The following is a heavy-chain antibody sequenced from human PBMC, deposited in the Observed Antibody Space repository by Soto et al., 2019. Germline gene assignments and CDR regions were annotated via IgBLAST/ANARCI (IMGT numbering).Heavy chain of an antibody. D-gene: IGHD5-18*01. Sequence: QVHVVESGGGVVLPGRSLRLSCATSGFTFSSYGMHWVRQAPGKGLEWVAVMSYDGSNTYYGESVKGRFTISRDNSQNTLYLQMNGLRAEDTAVYYCAKDDGLWYLDYWGQGILVTVSS. CDR3: AKDDGLWYLDY. V-gene: IGHV3-30*18. CDR1: GFTFSSYG. J-gene: IGHJ4*02. CDR2: MSYDGSNT.